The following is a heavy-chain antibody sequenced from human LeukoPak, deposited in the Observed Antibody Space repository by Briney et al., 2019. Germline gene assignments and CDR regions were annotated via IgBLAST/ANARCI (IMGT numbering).Heavy chain of an antibody. CDR1: GFNFNTYE. V-gene: IGHV3-48*03. J-gene: IGHJ4*02. CDR3: ARDASAWSRDY. D-gene: IGHD3-16*01. Sequence: GGSLRLSCIASGFNFNTYEMNWVRQAPGKGLEWVSYICGRGTTKYYADSVKGRFTISRDSAENSLYLQMNSLRAEDTAVYYCARDASAWSRDYWGLGTLVTVSS. CDR2: ICGRGTTK.